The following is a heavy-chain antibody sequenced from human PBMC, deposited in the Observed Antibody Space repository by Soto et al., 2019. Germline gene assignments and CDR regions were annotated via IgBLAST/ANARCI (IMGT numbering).Heavy chain of an antibody. D-gene: IGHD2-2*01. CDR1: GFTFSNYW. J-gene: IGHJ4*02. CDR2: ISSDGTST. V-gene: IGHV3-74*01. CDR3: ARVPNCDSSSCYSYFDF. Sequence: EMQLVESGGGLVQPGGSLRLSFAASGFTFSNYWMHWVRQAPGKGPVWVSRISSDGTSTTYADSVKGRFTISRDTAKNTLYLQVNSLRAEDTAVYYCARVPNCDSSSCYSYFDFWGQGALITVSS.